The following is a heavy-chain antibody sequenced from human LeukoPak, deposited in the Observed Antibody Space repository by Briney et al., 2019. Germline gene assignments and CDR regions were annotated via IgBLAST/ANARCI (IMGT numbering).Heavy chain of an antibody. CDR3: AEALDDGMDV. Sequence: GGSLRLSCAASGFTFSDYAMFWVRQAPGKGLQWVSGMTGSGDRTYYADSVKGRFTISRDNSKNTLHLQMNRLRAEDTAVYYCAEALDDGMDVWGQGTTVTVSS. D-gene: IGHD1-1*01. CDR1: GFTFSDYA. V-gene: IGHV3-23*01. CDR2: MTGSGDRT. J-gene: IGHJ6*02.